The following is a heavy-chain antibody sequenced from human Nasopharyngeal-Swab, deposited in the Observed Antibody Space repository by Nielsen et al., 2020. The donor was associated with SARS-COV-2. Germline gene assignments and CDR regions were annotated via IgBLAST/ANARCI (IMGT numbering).Heavy chain of an antibody. J-gene: IGHJ6*03. CDR1: GFTFSSYS. CDR2: ISSSSSFI. V-gene: IGHV3-21*01. CDR3: AKTPGNYHYYMDV. Sequence: ESLKISCAASGFTFSSYSMNWVRQAPGKGLEWVSSISSSSSFIYYADSVKGRFTISRDNAKNSLYLQMNSLRGEDTAVYYCAKTPGNYHYYMDVWGKGTTVTVSS.